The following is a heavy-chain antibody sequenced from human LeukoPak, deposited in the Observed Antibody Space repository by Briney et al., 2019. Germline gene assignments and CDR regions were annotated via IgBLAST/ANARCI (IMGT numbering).Heavy chain of an antibody. CDR3: AATYDSSGYYEDY. Sequence: GGSLRLSCAASGFTFSSYSMNWVRQAPGKGLEWVSSISSSSSYIYYADSVKGRFTISRDNAKNSLYLQMNSLRAEDTAVYYCAATYDSSGYYEDYWGQGTLVTVSS. V-gene: IGHV3-21*01. CDR2: ISSSSSYI. CDR1: GFTFSSYS. J-gene: IGHJ4*02. D-gene: IGHD3-22*01.